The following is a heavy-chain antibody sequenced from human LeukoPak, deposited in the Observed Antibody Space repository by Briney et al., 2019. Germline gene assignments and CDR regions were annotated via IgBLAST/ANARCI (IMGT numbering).Heavy chain of an antibody. V-gene: IGHV1-18*01. Sequence: ASVKVSCKTSGYTFTNYGISWVRQAPGLGLEWMGWISAYNGNTNYAQKVQGRVTMTTDTSTSTAYMELRSLRFDDTAVYYCARDQSVRLLQTSSSYFKHVFAIWGQGSMVTVSS. CDR1: GYTFTNYG. D-gene: IGHD6-6*01. CDR2: ISAYNGNT. CDR3: ARDQSVRLLQTSSSYFKHVFAI. J-gene: IGHJ3*02.